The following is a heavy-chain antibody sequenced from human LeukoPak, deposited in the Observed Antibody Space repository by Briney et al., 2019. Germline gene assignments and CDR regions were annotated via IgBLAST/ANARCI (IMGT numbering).Heavy chain of an antibody. Sequence: PGGSLRLSCAASGFTFSNYGVHWVRQAPGKGLEWVAVISYDGSNKYFADSVKGRFTISRDNSKNTLYLQMNSLRAEDTAVYYCAKTGTPWYYFDYWGQGTLVTVSS. CDR2: ISYDGSNK. J-gene: IGHJ4*02. D-gene: IGHD6-13*01. CDR3: AKTGTPWYYFDY. CDR1: GFTFSNYG. V-gene: IGHV3-30*18.